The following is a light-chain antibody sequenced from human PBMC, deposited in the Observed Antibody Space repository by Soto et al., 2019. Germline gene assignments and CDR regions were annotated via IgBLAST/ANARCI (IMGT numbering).Light chain of an antibody. Sequence: DIQMTQSPSSVSASVGDRVTITCRASQGIAGWLAWYQRKPGKAPKLLIYAASSLQSGVPSRFSGSRSGTDFTLTISSLQPEDFAVYYCQQASGYPITFGQGTRLEIK. V-gene: IGKV1D-12*01. CDR2: AAS. CDR1: QGIAGW. CDR3: QQASGYPIT. J-gene: IGKJ5*01.